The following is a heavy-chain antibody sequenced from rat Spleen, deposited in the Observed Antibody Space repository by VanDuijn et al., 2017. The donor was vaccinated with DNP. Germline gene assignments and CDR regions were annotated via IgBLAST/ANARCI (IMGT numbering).Heavy chain of an antibody. CDR1: GFTFSNYD. CDR3: ARRKNYGLSYYFDY. CDR2: ISPSGGST. J-gene: IGHJ2*01. V-gene: IGHV5-25*01. Sequence: EVQQVESGGGLVQPGRSLKLSCAASGFTFSNYDMAWVRQAPTKGLEWVSSISPSGGSTYYRDSVKGRFTVSRDNAKSSLYLQMDSLRSEDTATYYCARRKNYGLSYYFDYWGQGVMVTVSS. D-gene: IGHD1-6*01.